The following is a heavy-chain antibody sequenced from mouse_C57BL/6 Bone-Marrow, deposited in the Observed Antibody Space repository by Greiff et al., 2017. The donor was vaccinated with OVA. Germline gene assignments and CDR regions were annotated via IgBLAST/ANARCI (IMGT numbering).Heavy chain of an antibody. D-gene: IGHD1-1*01. Sequence: EVQLQQSGPVLVKPGASVKMSCKASGYTFTDYYMNWVKQSHGKSLEWIGVINPYNGGTSSNQPFKGKATLTVDKSSSTAYMELNSLTSEDSAVYYCARLTTGVARYYWCQGTTLTVSS. CDR3: ARLTTGVARYY. V-gene: IGHV1-19*01. CDR1: GYTFTDYY. J-gene: IGHJ2*01. CDR2: INPYNGGT.